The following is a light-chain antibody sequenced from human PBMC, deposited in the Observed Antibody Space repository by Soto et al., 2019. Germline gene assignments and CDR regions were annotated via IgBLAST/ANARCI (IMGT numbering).Light chain of an antibody. CDR1: QGISSY. J-gene: IGKJ4*01. V-gene: IGKV1-8*01. CDR3: QQLNSFPLT. Sequence: AIRMTQSPSSFSASTGDRVTITCRASQGISSYLAWYQQKPGKAPKLLIYAASTLQSGVPSRLSGSGSGTDFTLTIHSLQPEDFATYYCQQLNSFPLTSGGGTKVDIK. CDR2: AAS.